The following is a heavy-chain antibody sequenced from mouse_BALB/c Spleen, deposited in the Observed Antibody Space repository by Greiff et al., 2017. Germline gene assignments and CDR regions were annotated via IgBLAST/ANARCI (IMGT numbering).Heavy chain of an antibody. J-gene: IGHJ1*01. CDR1: GFTFSSYA. Sequence: EVKLVESGGGLVKPGGSLKLSCAASGFTFSSYAMSWVRQTPEKRLEWVASISSGGSTYYPDSVKGRFTISRDNARNILYLQMSSLRSEDTAMYYCALRGAIHYYGYGYFDVWGAGTTVTVSS. CDR2: ISSGGST. D-gene: IGHD1-2*01. CDR3: ALRGAIHYYGYGYFDV. V-gene: IGHV5-6-5*01.